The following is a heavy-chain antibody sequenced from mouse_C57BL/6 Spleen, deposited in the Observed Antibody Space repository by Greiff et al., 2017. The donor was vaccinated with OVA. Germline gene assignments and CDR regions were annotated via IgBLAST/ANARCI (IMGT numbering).Heavy chain of an antibody. D-gene: IGHD1-1*01. CDR1: GYTFTSYW. CDR2: IYPGSGST. Sequence: QVQLQQSGAELVKPGASVKMSCKASGYTFTSYWITWVKQRPGQGLEWIGDIYPGSGSTNDNEKFKSKATLTVYTSSSTAYLQLSSLTSEDSAVYYCAREGIYYYGRAFDWGTGTTVTVSS. CDR3: AREGIYYYGRAFD. J-gene: IGHJ1*03. V-gene: IGHV1-55*01.